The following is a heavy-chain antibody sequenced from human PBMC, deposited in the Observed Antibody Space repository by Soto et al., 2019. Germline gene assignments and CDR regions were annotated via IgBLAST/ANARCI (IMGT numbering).Heavy chain of an antibody. V-gene: IGHV3-30*18. CDR1: GFTFSGYG. Sequence: QVQLVESGGGVVQPGRSLRLSCAASGFTFSGYGMHWVRQAPGKGLEWVAVISYDATNKYYADSVKGRFTISRDNSKNMLDLQMNSLRAEDTAVYYCAKGGDGYNPISYYYGMDVWGQGTTVTVSS. CDR2: ISYDATNK. CDR3: AKGGDGYNPISYYYGMDV. D-gene: IGHD5-12*01. J-gene: IGHJ6*02.